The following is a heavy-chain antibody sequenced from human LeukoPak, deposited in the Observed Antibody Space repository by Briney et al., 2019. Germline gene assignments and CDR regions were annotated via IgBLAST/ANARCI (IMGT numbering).Heavy chain of an antibody. J-gene: IGHJ6*03. CDR1: RGSISSSS. CDR2: IYSSGTT. CDR3: ARHYESSGYWHYDYYMDV. Sequence: PSETLSLTCTVSRGSISSSSWNWIRQPAGKGLEWIGRIYSSGTTNYNPSLNSRITISVDTSKNQFSLRLNSVTAADTAIYYCARHYESSGYWHYDYYMDVWGKGTTVTVSS. D-gene: IGHD3-22*01. V-gene: IGHV4-4*07.